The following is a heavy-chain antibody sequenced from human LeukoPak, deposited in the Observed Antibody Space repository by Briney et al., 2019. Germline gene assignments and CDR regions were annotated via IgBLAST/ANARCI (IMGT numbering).Heavy chain of an antibody. V-gene: IGHV3-33*08. CDR2: IWYDGSNK. Sequence: PGRSLRLSCAASRFTFSSYDMYWVRQAPGKGLEWVAVIWYDGSNKYYADSVKGRFTISRDNSKNTLYLQMNSLRAEDTAVYYCARDRGKQWLVRGGDYWGQGTLVTVSS. CDR3: ARDRGKQWLVRGGDY. J-gene: IGHJ4*02. D-gene: IGHD6-19*01. CDR1: RFTFSSYD.